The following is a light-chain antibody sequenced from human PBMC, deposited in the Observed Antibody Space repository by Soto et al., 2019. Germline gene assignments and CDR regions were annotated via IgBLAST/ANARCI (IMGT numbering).Light chain of an antibody. CDR3: QQGNSCPFT. CDR1: QSISSY. CDR2: SAS. Sequence: DIQMTQSPSSLSASVGDRVTITCRASQSISSYLHWYQQKPGKAPKPMIYSASNLQSGVPSRFTASGSRTDFIPTLNSLHPEDFATYYCQQGNSCPFTVESGTEVDI. V-gene: IGKV1-39*01. J-gene: IGKJ3*01.